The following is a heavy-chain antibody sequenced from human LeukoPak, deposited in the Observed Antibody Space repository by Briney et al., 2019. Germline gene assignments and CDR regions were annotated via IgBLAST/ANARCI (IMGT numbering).Heavy chain of an antibody. CDR3: ATHYYDSSGYGRHFDY. V-gene: IGHV3-15*01. J-gene: IGHJ4*02. CDR1: GFTFTNAW. CDR2: IKSRSDGGTT. Sequence: PGGSLRLSCAASGFTFTNAWMSWVRQAPGKGLEWVGLIKSRSDGGTTDYAAPVEGRFTISRDDSKNTLYLHMNSLKTEDTAVYYCATHYYDSSGYGRHFDYWGQGTLVTVSS. D-gene: IGHD3-22*01.